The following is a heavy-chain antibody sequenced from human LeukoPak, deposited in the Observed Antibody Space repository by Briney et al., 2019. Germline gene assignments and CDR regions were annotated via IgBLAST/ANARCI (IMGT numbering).Heavy chain of an antibody. J-gene: IGHJ4*02. CDR3: AKKTPGTHPFDY. D-gene: IGHD6-13*01. CDR2: CGTGGDT. CDR1: GFTFISSV. V-gene: IGHV3-23*01. Sequence: GGSLRLSCAASGFTFISSVMNWVRQAPGKGLEWVSACGTGGDTYYADSVKGRFTISRDNSKNTLYLQMTSLRAEDTAVYYCAKKTPGTHPFDYWGQGTLVTVSP.